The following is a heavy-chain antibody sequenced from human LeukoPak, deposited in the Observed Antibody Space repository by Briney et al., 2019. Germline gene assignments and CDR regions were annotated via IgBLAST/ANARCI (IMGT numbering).Heavy chain of an antibody. CDR2: IYYSGST. CDR1: GGSISSYY. V-gene: IGHV4-59*08. Sequence: SETLSLTCTVSGGSISSYYWNWIRQPPGKGLEWIGHIYYSGSTNYNPSLKSRVTISVDTSRNQFSLKLSSVTAADTAVYYCARRGAVYAGNDFDYWGQGTLVSVST. J-gene: IGHJ4*02. CDR3: ARRGAVYAGNDFDY. D-gene: IGHD4-23*01.